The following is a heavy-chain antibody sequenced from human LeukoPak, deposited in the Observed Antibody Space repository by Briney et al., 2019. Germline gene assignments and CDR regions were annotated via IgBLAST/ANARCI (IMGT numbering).Heavy chain of an antibody. D-gene: IGHD3-10*01. Sequence: GGSLRLSCAASGFTFSSYAMSWVRQAPGKGLEWVSAISGSGGSTYYADSVKGRFTISRDNSKNTLYLQMNSLRAEDTAVYYCARFAAGGSYYYYMDVWGKGTTVTVSS. CDR1: GFTFSSYA. CDR2: ISGSGGST. J-gene: IGHJ6*03. CDR3: ARFAAGGSYYYYMDV. V-gene: IGHV3-23*01.